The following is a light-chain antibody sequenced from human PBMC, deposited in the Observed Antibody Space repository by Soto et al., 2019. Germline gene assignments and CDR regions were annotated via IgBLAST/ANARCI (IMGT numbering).Light chain of an antibody. J-gene: IGLJ1*01. CDR3: QSYDSSLSALV. CDR2: GNS. Sequence: QSVLTQPPSVSEAPGQWVTISCTGSSSNIGAGYDVHWYQQLPRAAPKLLIYGNSNRPSGVPDRFSGSKSGTSASLAITGLQAEDEADYYCQSYDSSLSALVFGTGTKVTVL. CDR1: SSNIGAGYD. V-gene: IGLV1-40*01.